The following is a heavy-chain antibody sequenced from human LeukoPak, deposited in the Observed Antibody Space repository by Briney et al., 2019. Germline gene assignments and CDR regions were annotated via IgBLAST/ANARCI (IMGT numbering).Heavy chain of an antibody. V-gene: IGHV4-39*01. CDR3: ARFSGYTYGYDY. CDR1: GDSISSSSSY. CDR2: TYNSWRS. J-gene: IGHJ4*02. Sequence: PSETLSLTCTVSGDSISSSSSYWGWIRQPPGKGLEWIGTTYNSWRSYYNPSLKSRVTISGDTSKNQFSLKVTSVTAADAAVYYCARFSGYTYGYDYWGQGTLVTVSS. D-gene: IGHD5-18*01.